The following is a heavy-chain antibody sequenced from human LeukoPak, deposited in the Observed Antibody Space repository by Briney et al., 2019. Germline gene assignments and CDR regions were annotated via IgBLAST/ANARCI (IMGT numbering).Heavy chain of an antibody. V-gene: IGHV3-15*01. CDR1: GFIFSHYA. CDR2: IKSNTLDGTP. D-gene: IGHD5-12*01. CDR3: ISNYIGFEYNWFDP. Sequence: GGSLRLSCTGSGFIFSHYAMTWVRQAPGKGLEWVGRIKSNTLDGTPDYAAPVKGRFIISRDESKNTLYLQLNSLKTEDTAVYYCISNYIGFEYNWFDPWGQGTLVTVSS. J-gene: IGHJ5*02.